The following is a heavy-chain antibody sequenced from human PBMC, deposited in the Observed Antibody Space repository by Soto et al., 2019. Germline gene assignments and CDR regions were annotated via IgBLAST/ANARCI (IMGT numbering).Heavy chain of an antibody. Sequence: QVQLVQSGAEVKKPGSSVKVSCKASGGTFSSYAISWVRQAPGQGLEWMGGIIPIFGTANYAQKFQGRVTITADEXTSTAYXXXXXLXSEDTAVYYCARDSYRYQGVDYWGQGTLVTVSS. D-gene: IGHD3-16*02. V-gene: IGHV1-69*12. CDR1: GGTFSSYA. CDR2: IIPIFGTA. CDR3: ARDSYRYQGVDY. J-gene: IGHJ4*02.